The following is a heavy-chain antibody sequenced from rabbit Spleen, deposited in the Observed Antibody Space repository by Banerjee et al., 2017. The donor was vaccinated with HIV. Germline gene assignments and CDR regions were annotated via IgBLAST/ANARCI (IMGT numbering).Heavy chain of an antibody. Sequence: QSLEESGGDLVKPGASLTLTCTASGFSFSSNDYMCWVRQAPGKGLEWISCIAGSSSGFTYSATWAKGRFTCSKTSSTTVTLQMTSLTAADTATYFCAREKSGNHGHDLWGQGTLVTVS. D-gene: IGHD3-1*01. J-gene: IGHJ3*01. CDR2: IAGSSSGFT. CDR3: AREKSGNHGHDL. CDR1: GFSFSSNDY. V-gene: IGHV1S40*01.